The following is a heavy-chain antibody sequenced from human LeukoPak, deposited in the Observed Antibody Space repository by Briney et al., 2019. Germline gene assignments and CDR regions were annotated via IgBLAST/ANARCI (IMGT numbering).Heavy chain of an antibody. CDR1: GYSISSGYY. J-gene: IGHJ4*02. CDR2: IYHSGST. V-gene: IGHV4-38-2*02. Sequence: PSETLSLTCTVSGYSISSGYYWGWIRQPPGKGLEGIGSIYHSGSTYYNPSLKSRVTISVDTSKNEVSLKLSSVTGADTPVYYCARASSGWYDYWGQGTLVTVSS. CDR3: ARASSGWYDY. D-gene: IGHD6-19*01.